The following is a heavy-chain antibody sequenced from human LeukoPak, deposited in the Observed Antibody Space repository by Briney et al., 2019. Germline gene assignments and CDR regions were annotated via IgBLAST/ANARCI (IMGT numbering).Heavy chain of an antibody. CDR1: GGSISSYY. D-gene: IGHD3-3*01. J-gene: IGHJ4*02. CDR2: IYYSGIT. CDR3: ARVYRDDFWSGYSTHFDY. Sequence: PSETLSLTCTVSGGSISSYYWNWIRQPPGKGLEWIGYIYYSGITNYNPSLKSRATISVDTSKNQFSLKLTSVTAADTAVYYCARVYRDDFWSGYSTHFDYWGQGTLVTVSS. V-gene: IGHV4-59*01.